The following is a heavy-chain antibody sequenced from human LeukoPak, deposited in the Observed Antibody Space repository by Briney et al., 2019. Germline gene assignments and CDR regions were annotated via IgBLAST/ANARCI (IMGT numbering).Heavy chain of an antibody. CDR2: ISSNGGST. Sequence: PGGSLRLSCSASGFTFSNYAMHWVRQAPGKGLEYVSAISSNGGSTYYADSVKGRFTISRDNSKNTLYLQMSSLRAEDTAVYYCVKTSRGYNWNDSPYYFDYWGQGTLVTVSS. D-gene: IGHD1-1*01. J-gene: IGHJ4*02. CDR3: VKTSRGYNWNDSPYYFDY. V-gene: IGHV3-64D*06. CDR1: GFTFSNYA.